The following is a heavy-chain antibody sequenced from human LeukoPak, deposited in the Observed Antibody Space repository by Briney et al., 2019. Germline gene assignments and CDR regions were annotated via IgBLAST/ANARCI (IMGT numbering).Heavy chain of an antibody. CDR3: ARETLGTPTYYFDY. CDR2: IIPILGIA. J-gene: IGHJ4*02. CDR1: GGTFSSYA. Sequence: GASVKVSCKASGGTFSSYAISWVRQAPGQGLEWMGRIIPILGIANYAQKFQGRVTITADKSTSTAYMELSSLRSEDTAVYYCARETLGTPTYYFDYWGQGTLVTVSS. V-gene: IGHV1-69*04. D-gene: IGHD1-1*01.